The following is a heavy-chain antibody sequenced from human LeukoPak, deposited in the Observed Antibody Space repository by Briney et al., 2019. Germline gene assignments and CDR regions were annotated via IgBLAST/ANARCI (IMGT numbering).Heavy chain of an antibody. Sequence: GGSLRLSCSASGFTFSSYSMNWVRQAPGKGLEWVSYISSSSSTIYYADSVKGRFTISRDNAKNSLYLQMNSLRAEDTAVYYCARDLYYGSGSYSERGAFDIWGQGTMVTVSS. J-gene: IGHJ3*02. CDR1: GFTFSSYS. D-gene: IGHD3-10*01. V-gene: IGHV3-48*01. CDR3: ARDLYYGSGSYSERGAFDI. CDR2: ISSSSSTI.